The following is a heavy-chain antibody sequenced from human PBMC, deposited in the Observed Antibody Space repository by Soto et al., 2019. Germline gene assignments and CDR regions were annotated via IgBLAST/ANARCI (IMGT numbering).Heavy chain of an antibody. J-gene: IGHJ6*02. Sequence: PSETLSLTCAVYGGSFSGYYWSWIRQPPGKGLEWIGEINHSGSTNYNPSLKSRVTISVGTSKNQFSLKLSSVTAADTAVYYCARVGFNWNDDYYGMDVWGQGTTVTVSS. CDR1: GGSFSGYY. V-gene: IGHV4-34*01. D-gene: IGHD1-20*01. CDR2: INHSGST. CDR3: ARVGFNWNDDYYGMDV.